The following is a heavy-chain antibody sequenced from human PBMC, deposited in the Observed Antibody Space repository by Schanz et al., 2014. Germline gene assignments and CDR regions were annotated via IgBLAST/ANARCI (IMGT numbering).Heavy chain of an antibody. CDR2: ISRSGGSK. D-gene: IGHD2-15*01. J-gene: IGHJ6*02. CDR1: GFTFNSYA. CDR3: ARGMRYGSDGACCDYYCYGLDD. Sequence: DVQLLESGGGLVQPGGSLRLSCAASGFTFNSYAMTWVRQAPGKGLEWVSSISRSGGSKYYADSVKGRFTISRDNSENTLYLQMNSLSADDTAVCYCARGMRYGSDGACCDYYCYGLDDWGQGTTVTVSS. V-gene: IGHV3-23*01.